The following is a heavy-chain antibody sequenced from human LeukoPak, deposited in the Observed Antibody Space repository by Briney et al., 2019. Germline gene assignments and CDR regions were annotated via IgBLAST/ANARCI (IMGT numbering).Heavy chain of an antibody. CDR2: ISGSGGST. D-gene: IGHD1-26*01. CDR3: AKHWWELEYYFDY. J-gene: IGHJ4*02. Sequence: GGSLRLSCAASGFTFSSYAMSWVRQAPGKGLEWVSAISGSGGSTYYADSVKGRFTISRDNSKNTLYLQMNSLRAEDTAVCYCAKHWWELEYYFDYWGQGTLVTVSS. V-gene: IGHV3-23*01. CDR1: GFTFSSYA.